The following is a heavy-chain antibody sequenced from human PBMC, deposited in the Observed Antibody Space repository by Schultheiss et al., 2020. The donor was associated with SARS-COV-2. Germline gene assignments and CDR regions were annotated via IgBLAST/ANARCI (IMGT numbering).Heavy chain of an antibody. J-gene: IGHJ6*03. V-gene: IGHV3-30*03. CDR1: GFTFSSYG. CDR2: ISYDGSNK. Sequence: GESLKISCAASGFTFSSYGMHWVRQAPGKGLEWVAVISYDGSNKYYPGSVKGRFTISRENAKNSLYLQMNSLRAEDTAVYYCARPHNLAAAMSLYYYYMDVWGKGTTVTVSS. CDR3: ARPHNLAAAMSLYYYYMDV. D-gene: IGHD2-2*01.